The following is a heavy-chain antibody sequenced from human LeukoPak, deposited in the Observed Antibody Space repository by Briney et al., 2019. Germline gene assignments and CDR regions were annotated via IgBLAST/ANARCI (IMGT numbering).Heavy chain of an antibody. CDR1: GFTFSNAW. J-gene: IGHJ4*02. CDR2: IKSKTDGGTT. CDR3: TTEGVATMIVSSFDY. Sequence: GGSLRLSCAASGFTFSNAWMSWVRQAPGKGLEWVGRIKSKTDGGTTDYAAPVKGRFTISRDDSKNTLYLQMNSLKTEDTAVYYCTTEGVATMIVSSFDYWGQGTLVTVSS. D-gene: IGHD3-22*01. V-gene: IGHV3-15*01.